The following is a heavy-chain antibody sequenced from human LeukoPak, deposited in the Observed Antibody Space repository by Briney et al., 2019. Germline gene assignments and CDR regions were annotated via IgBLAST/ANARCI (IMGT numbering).Heavy chain of an antibody. V-gene: IGHV4-39*07. CDR2: VYYSGST. CDR1: DDSITSTTYY. J-gene: IGHJ4*02. Sequence: SETLSLTCTVSDDSITSTTYYWGWLRQPPGKALEWIGSVYYSGSTYYNPSFNSRVTISLDMSKNQFSLKLNSVTAADTAVYFCAREGSGSSPSLAYEIDQWGQGTQVTVSS. D-gene: IGHD6-6*01. CDR3: AREGSGSSPSLAYEIDQ.